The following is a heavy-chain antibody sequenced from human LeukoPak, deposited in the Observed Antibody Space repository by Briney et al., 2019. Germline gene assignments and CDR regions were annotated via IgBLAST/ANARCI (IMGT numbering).Heavy chain of an antibody. CDR3: AKGAGYYDILTGHDY. CDR2: ISSSGSTI. CDR1: GFTFSDYY. Sequence: KSGGSLRLSCTASGFTFSDYYMSWIRQASGKGLEWVSYISSSGSTIYYADSVKGRFTISRDNAKNSLYLQMNSLRAEDTALYYCAKGAGYYDILTGHDYWGQGTLVTVSS. J-gene: IGHJ4*02. V-gene: IGHV3-11*01. D-gene: IGHD3-9*01.